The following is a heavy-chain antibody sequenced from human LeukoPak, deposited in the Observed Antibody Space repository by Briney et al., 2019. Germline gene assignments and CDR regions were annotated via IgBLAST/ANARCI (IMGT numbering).Heavy chain of an antibody. CDR3: ARGRGGSGSYYSNWFDP. CDR2: ISAYNGNT. V-gene: IGHV1-18*01. D-gene: IGHD3-10*01. CDR1: GYTFTSYG. Sequence: ASVKVSCKASGYTFTSYGISWVRQAPGQGLEWMGWISAYNGNTNYAQKLQGRVTMTTDTSTSTAYMELRSLRSEDTAVYYCARGRGGSGSYYSNWFDPWGQGTLVTVSS. J-gene: IGHJ5*02.